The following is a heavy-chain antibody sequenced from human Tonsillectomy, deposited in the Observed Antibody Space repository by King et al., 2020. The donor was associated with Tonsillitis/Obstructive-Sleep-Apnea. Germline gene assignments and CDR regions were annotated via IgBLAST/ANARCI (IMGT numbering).Heavy chain of an antibody. J-gene: IGHJ6*03. CDR2: ISAYNGNT. CDR1: GYTFTSYG. Sequence: QLVQSGAEVKKPGASVKVSCKASGYTFTSYGISWVRQAPGQGLEWMGWISAYNGNTNYAQKLQGRVTMTTDTSTSTAYMELRSLRSDDTAVYYCARNRDYDFWSGYGNYMDVWGKGTTVTVSS. V-gene: IGHV1-18*01. D-gene: IGHD3-3*01. CDR3: ARNRDYDFWSGYGNYMDV.